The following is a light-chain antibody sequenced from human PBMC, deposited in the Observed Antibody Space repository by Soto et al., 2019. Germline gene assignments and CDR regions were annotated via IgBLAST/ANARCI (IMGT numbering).Light chain of an antibody. CDR1: QSVSSSY. V-gene: IGKV3-20*01. Sequence: EIVLTQSPGTLSLSLGERPTPPGGPSQSVSSSYLAWYQQKPGQAPRLLIYGASSRATGIPDRFSGSGSGTDFTLTISRLEPDDFATYYCQHYNSYSEAFGQGTKVDIK. CDR3: QHYNSYSEA. J-gene: IGKJ1*01. CDR2: GAS.